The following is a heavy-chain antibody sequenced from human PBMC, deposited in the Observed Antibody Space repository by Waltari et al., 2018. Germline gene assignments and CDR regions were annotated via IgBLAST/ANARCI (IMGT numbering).Heavy chain of an antibody. D-gene: IGHD1-26*01. Sequence: EVQLLESGGGLVQPGGSLRLSCAASGFTFSSYAMSWVRQAPGKGLEWVSVIYSGGRSTYYADSVKGRFTISRDNSKNTLYLQMNSLRAEDTAVYYCAKDHPQGGATPDYWGQGTLVTVSS. CDR3: AKDHPQGGATPDY. CDR1: GFTFSSYA. CDR2: IYSGGRST. J-gene: IGHJ4*02. V-gene: IGHV3-23*03.